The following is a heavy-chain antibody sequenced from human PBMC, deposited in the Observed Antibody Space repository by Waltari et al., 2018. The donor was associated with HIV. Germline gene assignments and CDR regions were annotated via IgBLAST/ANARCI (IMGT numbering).Heavy chain of an antibody. J-gene: IGHJ2*01. CDR2: NDPGCSET. Sequence: EVQMVQPGAELKKPGECLKIYCKSFGYRFSSYWIAWVRGVPGKGLEWMGTNDPGCSETGEGPSFEVQVTSSGDKASNVAYLQWTTLKASDGALYYCARVDYGYSPLWYLDLWGRGTLVTVSS. CDR3: ARVDYGYSPLWYLDL. V-gene: IGHV5-51*03. D-gene: IGHD3-16*01. CDR1: GYRFSSYW.